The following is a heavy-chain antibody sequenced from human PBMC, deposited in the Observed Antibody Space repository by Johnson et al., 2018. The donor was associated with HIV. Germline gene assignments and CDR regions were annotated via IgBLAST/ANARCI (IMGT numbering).Heavy chain of an antibody. CDR1: GFTFSSYA. J-gene: IGHJ3*02. CDR2: ISGSGGST. CDR3: AKGSEWTIFGVVTAQGAFDI. D-gene: IGHD3-3*01. Sequence: VQLVESGGGLVQPGGSLRLSCAASGFTFSSYAMSWVRQAPGKGLEWVSAISGSGGSTYYADSGKGRFPISRDNSKNTLYLQMNSLRPEDTAVYYCAKGSEWTIFGVVTAQGAFDIWGQGTMVTVSS. V-gene: IGHV3-23*04.